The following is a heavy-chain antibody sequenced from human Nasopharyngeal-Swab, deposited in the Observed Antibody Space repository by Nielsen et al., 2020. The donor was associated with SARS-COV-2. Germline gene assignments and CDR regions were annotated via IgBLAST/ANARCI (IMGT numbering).Heavy chain of an antibody. Sequence: GESLKISCAASGFTFSDYTMNWVRQAPGQGLEWASSISSSGSYMYYTDSVKGRFTMSRDNAKNSLYLQMNSLRAEDTAAYSCASDSRYWGQGTLVTVSS. V-gene: IGHV3-21*01. CDR2: ISSSGSYM. CDR1: GFTFSDYT. J-gene: IGHJ4*02. D-gene: IGHD2-2*01. CDR3: ASDSRY.